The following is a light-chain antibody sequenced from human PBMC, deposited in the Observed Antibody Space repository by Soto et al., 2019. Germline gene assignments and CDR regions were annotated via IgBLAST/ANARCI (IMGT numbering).Light chain of an antibody. Sequence: IQMTQSPSTLSASVEDIVTITCRASQSISNWLACYQQKPGKAPNLLIYDASSLQSGVPSRFSGSGFGTEFTLTISSLQPGDFATYYCQQYSSRSTFGQGTKVDIK. CDR3: QQYSSRST. J-gene: IGKJ1*01. CDR1: QSISNW. V-gene: IGKV1-5*01. CDR2: DAS.